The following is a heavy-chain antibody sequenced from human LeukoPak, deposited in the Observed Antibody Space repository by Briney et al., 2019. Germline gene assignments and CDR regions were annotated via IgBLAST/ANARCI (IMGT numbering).Heavy chain of an antibody. CDR3: ARDQPYYDFRSGYPLGY. CDR2: ISYDGSNK. J-gene: IGHJ4*02. V-gene: IGHV3-30*04. D-gene: IGHD3-3*01. Sequence: GGSLRLSCAASGFTFSSYAMHWVRQAPGKGLEWVAVISYDGSNKYYADSVKGRFTISRDNSKNTLYLQMNSLRAEDTAVYYCARDQPYYDFRSGYPLGYWGQGTLVTVSS. CDR1: GFTFSSYA.